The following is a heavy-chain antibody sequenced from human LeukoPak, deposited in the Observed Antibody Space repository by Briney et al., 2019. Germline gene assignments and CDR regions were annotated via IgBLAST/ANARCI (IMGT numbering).Heavy chain of an antibody. CDR1: GFTFSSYS. CDR3: ARDVASKNDYGDYFNY. D-gene: IGHD4-17*01. Sequence: GGSLRLSCAASGFTFSSYSMNWVRLAPGKGLEWVSSISTSSSNMYYADSVKGRFTISRDNAKNSLHLQMNSLRAEDTAVYYCARDVASKNDYGDYFNYWGQGTLVTVSS. J-gene: IGHJ4*02. V-gene: IGHV3-21*01. CDR2: ISTSSSNM.